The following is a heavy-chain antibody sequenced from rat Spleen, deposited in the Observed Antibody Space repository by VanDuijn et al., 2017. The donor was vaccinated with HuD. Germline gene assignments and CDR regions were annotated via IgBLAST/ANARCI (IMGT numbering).Heavy chain of an antibody. Sequence: EVQLVESGGGLVQPGRSLKLSCAASGFTFSNYGMAWVRQAPTKGLEWVASITNSGGSTYYRDSVKGRFTVSRDDAKTSLYLQMDSLRSEDTATYYCTTMVGWGQGVVVTVSS. CDR3: TTMVG. D-gene: IGHD1-1*01. CDR1: GFTFSNYG. CDR2: ITNSGGST. J-gene: IGHJ2*01. V-gene: IGHV5-19*01.